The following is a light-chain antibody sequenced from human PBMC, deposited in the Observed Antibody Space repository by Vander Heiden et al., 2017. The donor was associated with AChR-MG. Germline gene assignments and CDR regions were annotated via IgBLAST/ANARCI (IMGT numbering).Light chain of an antibody. CDR2: DAS. J-gene: IGKJ2*01. V-gene: IGKV1-33*01. CDR1: QDISNY. CDR3: QQYDNLPLYT. Sequence: DIQTTQSPSSLSASVGDRVTITCQAGQDISNYLNWYQQKPGKAPKLLIYDASNLETGVPSRFSGSGSGTDFTFTISSLQPEDIATYYCQQYDNLPLYTFGQGTKLEIK.